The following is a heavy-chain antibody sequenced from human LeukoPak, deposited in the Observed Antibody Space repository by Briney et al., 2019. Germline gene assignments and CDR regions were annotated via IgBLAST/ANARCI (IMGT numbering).Heavy chain of an antibody. D-gene: IGHD6-19*01. CDR1: GFTFDDYG. CDR3: ARVSDISVAAYFDY. Sequence: GGFLRLSCAASGFTFDDYGLSWVRQAPGKGLEWVSTINRNGGSTGYADSVKGRFTISRDNAKNSLYLQMNSLRAEDTALYYCARVSDISVAAYFDYWGQGTLVTVSS. CDR2: INRNGGST. J-gene: IGHJ4*02. V-gene: IGHV3-20*04.